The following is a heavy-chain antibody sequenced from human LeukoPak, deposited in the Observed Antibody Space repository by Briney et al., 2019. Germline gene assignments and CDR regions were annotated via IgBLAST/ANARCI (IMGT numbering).Heavy chain of an antibody. CDR1: GFTFSKFW. Sequence: PGGSLRLSCAASGFTFSKFWLGWVRQAPGKGLEWVADIKEDGSDKYYVDSVKGRFTISRDNANNLLYLQMNSLRAEDTAVYFCARDQWRLFDYWGQGTLVIVSS. D-gene: IGHD2-21*02. CDR3: ARDQWRLFDY. CDR2: IKEDGSDK. V-gene: IGHV3-7*04. J-gene: IGHJ4*02.